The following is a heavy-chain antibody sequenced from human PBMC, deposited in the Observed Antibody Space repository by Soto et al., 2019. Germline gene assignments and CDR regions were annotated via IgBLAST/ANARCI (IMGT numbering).Heavy chain of an antibody. CDR3: ASGIQLWLRRINNGYSG. J-gene: IGHJ4*02. CDR1: GGTFSTYA. CDR2: IIPMFGTA. D-gene: IGHD5-18*01. Sequence: QVQLVQSGAEVKKPESSVKVSCKAPGGTFSTYAISWVRQAPGQGLEWMGGIIPMFGTANYAQRFQDRVTITADESRNTGYMELSSLRSEDTAVYFCASGIQLWLRRINNGYSGWGQGTLVTVYS. V-gene: IGHV1-69*12.